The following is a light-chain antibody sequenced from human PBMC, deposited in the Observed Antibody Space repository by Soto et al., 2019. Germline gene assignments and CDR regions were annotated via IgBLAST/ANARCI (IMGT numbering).Light chain of an antibody. CDR2: HTS. Sequence: EIVRTQPPATLSVSPGERATISGRASQSINNNLAWYQQKPGQAPRLLVYHTSTRATGVPARFSGSGSGAEFTLTISGLQSEDYAVYYCQQYNHWPPWTFGQGTKLDIK. CDR1: QSINNN. CDR3: QQYNHWPPWT. V-gene: IGKV3D-15*01. J-gene: IGKJ1*01.